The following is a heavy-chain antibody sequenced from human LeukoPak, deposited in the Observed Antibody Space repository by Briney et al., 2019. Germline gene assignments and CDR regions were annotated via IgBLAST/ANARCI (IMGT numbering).Heavy chain of an antibody. D-gene: IGHD3/OR15-3a*01. CDR1: GYSISSGYY. V-gene: IGHV4-38-2*02. CDR2: IFRSWTT. CDR3: VRGRGGLGIYQFEF. J-gene: IGHJ4*02. Sequence: SETLSLTCTVSGYSISSGYYWGWVRQPPGKGLQWIGSIFRSWTTYYSPTLRRRLSMSLDTSKNQFSLKLTSVTATDAAVYYCVRGRGGLGIYQFEFWGQGALVIVPS.